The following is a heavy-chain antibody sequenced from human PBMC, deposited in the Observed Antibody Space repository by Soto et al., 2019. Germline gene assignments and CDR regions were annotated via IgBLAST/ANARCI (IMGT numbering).Heavy chain of an antibody. CDR2: IYYSGST. D-gene: IGHD3-22*01. Sequence: SETLSLTCTVSGGSISSYYWSWIRQTPGKGLEWIGYIYYSGSTNYNPSLKSRVTISVDTSKNQFSLKLSSVTAADTAVYYCARTITYYYDSSGYYFDYWGQGTLVTVSS. CDR1: GGSISSYY. V-gene: IGHV4-59*08. J-gene: IGHJ4*02. CDR3: ARTITYYYDSSGYYFDY.